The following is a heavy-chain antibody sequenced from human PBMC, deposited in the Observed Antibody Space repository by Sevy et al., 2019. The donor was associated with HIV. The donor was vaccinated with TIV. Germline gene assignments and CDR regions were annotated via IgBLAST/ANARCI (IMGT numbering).Heavy chain of an antibody. CDR2: ISYSSNYI. CDR1: GFSFSTYM. V-gene: IGHV3-21*01. CDR3: ARPYGSGSWEAFDV. D-gene: IGHD3-10*01. J-gene: IGHJ3*01. Sequence: GGSLRLSCTASGFSFSTYMMNWVRQAPGKGLEWVASISYSSNYIYYADSLKGRFTISRDNAKNSLFLQMNSLRAEDTAVYYGARPYGSGSWEAFDVWGQGTMVTVSS.